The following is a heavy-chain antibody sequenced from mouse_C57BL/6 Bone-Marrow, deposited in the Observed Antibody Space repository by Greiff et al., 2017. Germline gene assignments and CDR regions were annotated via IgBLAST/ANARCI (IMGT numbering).Heavy chain of an antibody. Sequence: QVQLQQSGAELVRPGTSVKVSCKASGYAFTNYLIEWVKQRPGQGLEWIGVINPGSGGTNYNEKFKGKATLTANKSSSTAYMQLSSLTSEDSAVYCCAKNLWSGAMDYWGQGTSVTVAS. CDR3: AKNLWSGAMDY. D-gene: IGHD1-1*02. CDR1: GYAFTNYL. V-gene: IGHV1-54*01. J-gene: IGHJ4*01. CDR2: INPGSGGT.